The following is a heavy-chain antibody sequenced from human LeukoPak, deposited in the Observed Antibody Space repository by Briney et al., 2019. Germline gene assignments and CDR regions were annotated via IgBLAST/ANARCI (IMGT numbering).Heavy chain of an antibody. Sequence: SETLSLTRTVSGVSTSSYYWSWIRQPPRRGVGWIGYMYFSGSHNYNPSHKSRVTISVDTSKNQFSLKLSSVTAADTAVYYCARGSGSGSYYIPYYYGMDVWGQGTTVTVSS. CDR2: MYFSGSH. J-gene: IGHJ6*02. V-gene: IGHV4-59*01. CDR1: GVSTSSYY. D-gene: IGHD3-10*01. CDR3: ARGSGSGSYYIPYYYGMDV.